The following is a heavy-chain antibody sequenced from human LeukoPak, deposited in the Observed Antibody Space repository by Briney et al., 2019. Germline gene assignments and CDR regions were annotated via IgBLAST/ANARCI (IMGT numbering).Heavy chain of an antibody. J-gene: IGHJ4*02. V-gene: IGHV3-30*18. D-gene: IGHD5-12*01. CDR1: GFTFSSYG. CDR2: ISYDGSNK. Sequence: GSLRLSCAASGFTFSSYGMHWVRQAPGKGLEWVAVISYDGSNKYYADSVKGRFTISRDNSKNTLYLQMNSLRAEDTAVYYCAKDGSGYDPFDNWGQGTLVTVSS. CDR3: AKDGSGYDPFDN.